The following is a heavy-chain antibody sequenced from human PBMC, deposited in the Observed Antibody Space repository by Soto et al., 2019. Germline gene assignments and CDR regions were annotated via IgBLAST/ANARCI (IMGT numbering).Heavy chain of an antibody. D-gene: IGHD2-2*01. V-gene: IGHV1-2*02. Sequence: AAVKVSCKASGYTFTGYYVHWVREVPGQGREWMGWINPETGGTSYAQKFKGRVTLSRDTSINTAYLELSRLRFDDAAVYFCARERYQVISDGMDVWGQGTTVTVSS. J-gene: IGHJ6*02. CDR2: INPETGGT. CDR3: ARERYQVISDGMDV. CDR1: GYTFTGYY.